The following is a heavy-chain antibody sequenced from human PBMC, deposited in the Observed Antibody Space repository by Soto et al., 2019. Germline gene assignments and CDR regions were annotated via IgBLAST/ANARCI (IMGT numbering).Heavy chain of an antibody. V-gene: IGHV3-30*18. CDR1: GFTFSSYG. J-gene: IGHJ4*02. Sequence: QVQPVESGGGVVQPGRSLRLSCAASGFTFSSYGMHWVRQAPGKGLEWVAVISYDGSNKYYADSVKGRFTISRDNSKNTLYLQMNSLRAEDTAVYYCAKDKGIAAAGFIYYFDYWGQGTLVTVSS. CDR2: ISYDGSNK. CDR3: AKDKGIAAAGFIYYFDY. D-gene: IGHD6-13*01.